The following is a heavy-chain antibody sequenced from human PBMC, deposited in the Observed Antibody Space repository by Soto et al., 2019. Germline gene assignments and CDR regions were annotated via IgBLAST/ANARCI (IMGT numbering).Heavy chain of an antibody. D-gene: IGHD3-22*01. J-gene: IGHJ5*02. CDR2: IIPIFGTA. CDR1: GGTFSSYA. CDR3: ARASKYYYDSSGYDNWFDP. V-gene: IGHV1-69*06. Sequence: QVQLVQSGAEVKKPGSSVKVSCKASGGTFSSYAISWVRQAPGKGLEWMGGIIPIFGTANYAQKFQGRVTITADKSTNTAYMELSSLRSEDTAVYYCARASKYYYDSSGYDNWFDPWGQGTLVTVSS.